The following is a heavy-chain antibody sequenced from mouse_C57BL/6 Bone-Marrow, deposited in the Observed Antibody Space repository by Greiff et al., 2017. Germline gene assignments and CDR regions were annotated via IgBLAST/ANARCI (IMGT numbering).Heavy chain of an antibody. CDR1: GYTFTEYT. D-gene: IGHD3-2*02. CDR3: ARHVPDSSGYVAWVAY. J-gene: IGHJ3*01. V-gene: IGHV1-62-2*01. CDR2: IYPGSGSI. Sequence: QVQLQQSGAELVKPGASVTLSCKASGYTFTEYTIHWVKQRPGQGLEWLGWIYPGSGSIKYTEKFKDKATLTADKSSSTVYMELSRLTSEDSAVYFCARHVPDSSGYVAWVAYWGQGTLVTVSS.